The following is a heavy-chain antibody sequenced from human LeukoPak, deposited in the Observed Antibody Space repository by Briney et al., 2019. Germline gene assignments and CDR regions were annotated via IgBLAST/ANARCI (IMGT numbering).Heavy chain of an antibody. Sequence: SSETLSLTCTVSGGSISSYYWSWIRQPAGKGLEWIGRIYTSGSTNYNPSLKSRVTMSGDTSKKQFSLKLSSVTAAATAVYYCARAAGGYSGYDNYYYYMDVWAKGTTVTISS. CDR3: ARAAGGYSGYDNYYYYMDV. CDR2: IYTSGST. J-gene: IGHJ6*03. V-gene: IGHV4-4*07. D-gene: IGHD5-12*01. CDR1: GGSISSYY.